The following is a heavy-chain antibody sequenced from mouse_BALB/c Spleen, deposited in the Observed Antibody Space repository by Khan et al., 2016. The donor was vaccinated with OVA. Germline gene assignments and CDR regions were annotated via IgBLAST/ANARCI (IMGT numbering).Heavy chain of an antibody. V-gene: IGHV5-6*01. CDR2: ISSGGSYT. Sequence: EVELVESGGDLVKPGGSLKLSCAASGFTFSTYGMSWVRQTPDKNLEWVAGISSGGSYTYYPDSVKGRFTIPRDNAKNNLHLQMKRLKSEDTAIYYCTRLAYYYNSEGFAYCGQGTLVTVSA. D-gene: IGHD1-1*01. CDR1: GFTFSTYG. CDR3: TRLAYYYNSEGFAY. J-gene: IGHJ3*01.